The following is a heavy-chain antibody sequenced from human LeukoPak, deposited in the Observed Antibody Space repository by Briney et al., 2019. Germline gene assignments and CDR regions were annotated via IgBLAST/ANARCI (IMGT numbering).Heavy chain of an antibody. J-gene: IGHJ4*02. CDR3: VKGPQVGDGYHPDY. D-gene: IGHD2-21*01. Sequence: PGDSLRLSCAASGFSLGEYAMSWVRQAPGKGPEWVPAISGSSTYYSGSVKGRFTISRDTSKTTVYLQMNVLREDDTALYYCVKGPQVGDGYHPDYWGQGTLVTVS. CDR2: ISGSST. V-gene: IGHV3-23*05. CDR1: GFSLGEYA.